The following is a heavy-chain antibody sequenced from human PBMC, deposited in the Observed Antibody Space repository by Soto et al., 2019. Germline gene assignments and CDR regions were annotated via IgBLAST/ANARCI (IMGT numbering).Heavy chain of an antibody. CDR1: GFSFSAYN. V-gene: IGHV3-23*01. D-gene: IGHD3-16*02. Sequence: PGGSLRLSCIGSGFSFSAYNMNWVRQAPGKGLEWVSAISGSGSTFYADSVKGRFTISRDNSKNTLYLQMNSLRAEDTAVYYCAKEKDYDYVWGSYRYTSDYWGQGTLVTVSS. J-gene: IGHJ4*02. CDR3: AKEKDYDYVWGSYRYTSDY. CDR2: ISGSGST.